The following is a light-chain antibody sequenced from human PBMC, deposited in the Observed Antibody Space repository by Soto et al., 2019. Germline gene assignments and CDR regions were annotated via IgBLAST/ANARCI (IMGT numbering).Light chain of an antibody. CDR2: EVT. Sequence: QSVLTQPASVSGSPGQSITISCTGTGSDVGGYDYVSWYQPHPGKAPKVMIYEVTNRPSGVSNRFSGSKSGNTASLTISGLLAEDEADYYCSSYTSSSTYVFGTGTKVTVL. CDR1: GSDVGGYDY. V-gene: IGLV2-14*01. CDR3: SSYTSSSTYV. J-gene: IGLJ1*01.